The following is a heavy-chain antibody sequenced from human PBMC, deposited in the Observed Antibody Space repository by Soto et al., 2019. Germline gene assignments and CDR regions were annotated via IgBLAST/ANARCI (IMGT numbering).Heavy chain of an antibody. Sequence: PGGSLRLSCAASGFPCGSYDMTWVRQAPGKGLEWVSTILVDGRTFYVDSVKGRFTISRDNSGNTVHLQMNSLTAGDTALYYCAKATASGGGAFDFCGQGTMVTVSS. CDR3: AKATASGGGAFDF. J-gene: IGHJ3*01. CDR1: GFPCGSYD. V-gene: IGHV3-23*01. D-gene: IGHD2-8*02. CDR2: ILVDGRT.